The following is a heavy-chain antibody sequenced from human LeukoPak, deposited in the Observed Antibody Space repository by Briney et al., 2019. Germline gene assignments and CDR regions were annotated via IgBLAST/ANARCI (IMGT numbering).Heavy chain of an antibody. CDR1: GGSISSGGYY. D-gene: IGHD7-27*01. CDR3: ARRDWGWDRNYYYYYMDV. Sequence: SETLSLTCTVSGGSISSGGYYWSWIRQPPGKGLEWIGYIYHSGSTYYNPSLKSRVTISVDRSKNQFSLKLSSVTAADTAVYYCARRDWGWDRNYYYYYMDVWGKGTTVTVSS. V-gene: IGHV4-30-2*01. CDR2: IYHSGST. J-gene: IGHJ6*03.